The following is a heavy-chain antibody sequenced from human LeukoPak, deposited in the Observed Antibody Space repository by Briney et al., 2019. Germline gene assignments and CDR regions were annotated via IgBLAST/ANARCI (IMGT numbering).Heavy chain of an antibody. CDR2: IYPGDSDT. Sequence: GESLKISCRGSGYSFTSHWIGWVRQMPGKGLEWMGIIYPGDSDTRYSPSFQGQVTFSADKSISTAYLQWSRLKASDTAMYYCARADSSGIDYWGQGTLVTVSS. V-gene: IGHV5-51*01. J-gene: IGHJ4*02. D-gene: IGHD3-22*01. CDR1: GYSFTSHW. CDR3: ARADSSGIDY.